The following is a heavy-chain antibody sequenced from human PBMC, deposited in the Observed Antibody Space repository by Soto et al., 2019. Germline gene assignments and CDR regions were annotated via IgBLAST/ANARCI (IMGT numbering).Heavy chain of an antibody. CDR3: ARQLRVGDYGPFDY. D-gene: IGHD4-17*01. CDR1: GGSISSSIYY. J-gene: IGHJ4*02. Sequence: QLQLQESGPGLVKPSETLSLTCSVSGGSISSSIYYWGWIRQAPGKGLEWIGSIEYSGSTYDNPSLKTRVTISVDTSKNRFSLKLSSVTAADTAVYDGARQLRVGDYGPFDYWCQGTLVTVSS. V-gene: IGHV4-39*01. CDR2: IEYSGST.